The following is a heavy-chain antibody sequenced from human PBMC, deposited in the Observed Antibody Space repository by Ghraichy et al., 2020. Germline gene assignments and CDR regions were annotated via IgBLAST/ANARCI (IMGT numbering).Heavy chain of an antibody. CDR3: ARTLWDILTGDNWFDP. Sequence: SETLSLTCTVSGGSISSYYWSWIRQPPGKGLEWIGYIYYSGSTNYNPSLKSRVTISVDTSKNQFSLKLSSVTAADTAVYYCARTLWDILTGDNWFDPWGQGTLVTVSS. CDR1: GGSISSYY. D-gene: IGHD3-9*01. J-gene: IGHJ5*02. CDR2: IYYSGST. V-gene: IGHV4-59*01.